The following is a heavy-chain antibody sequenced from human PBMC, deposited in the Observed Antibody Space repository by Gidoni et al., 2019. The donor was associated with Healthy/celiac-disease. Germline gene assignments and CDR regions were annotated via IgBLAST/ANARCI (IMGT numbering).Heavy chain of an antibody. J-gene: IGHJ4*02. CDR1: GGSFSGYY. Sequence: QVQLQQWGAGLLKPSETLSLTCAVYGGSFSGYYWSWIRQPPGKGLEWIGEINHSGSTNYNPSLKSRVTISVDTSKNQFSLKLSSVTAADTAVYYCARVGVWDTAIGYWGQGTLVTVSS. CDR2: INHSGST. D-gene: IGHD5-18*01. V-gene: IGHV4-34*01. CDR3: ARVGVWDTAIGY.